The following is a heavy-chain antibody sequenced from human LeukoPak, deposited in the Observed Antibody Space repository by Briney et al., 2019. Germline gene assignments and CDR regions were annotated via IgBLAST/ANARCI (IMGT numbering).Heavy chain of an antibody. CDR2: ISGYNGNT. V-gene: IGHV1-18*01. D-gene: IGHD6-19*01. CDR3: ARVDEYSSGSNRWFDP. Sequence: GASVKVSCKASGYTFPSYGIGWVRQAPGQGLEWMGWISGYNGNTNYAQKLQGRVTVTTDTSTSTAYMELRSLRSDDTAVYYCARVDEYSSGSNRWFDPWGQGTLVTVSS. J-gene: IGHJ5*02. CDR1: GYTFPSYG.